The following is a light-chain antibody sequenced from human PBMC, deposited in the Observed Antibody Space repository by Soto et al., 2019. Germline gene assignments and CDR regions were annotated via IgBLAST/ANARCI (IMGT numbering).Light chain of an antibody. J-gene: IGLJ1*01. CDR3: QSYDSNLSAFL. CDR1: SSNIGAGYA. V-gene: IGLV1-40*01. CDR2: GNS. Sequence: QSVLTQPPSVSGAPGQRVTISCTGSSSNIGAGYAVHWYQQLPGTAPKLLIYGNSNRPSGVPDRFSGSKSGTSASLAITGLQADDEADYYCQSYDSNLSAFLFGARTKLTVL.